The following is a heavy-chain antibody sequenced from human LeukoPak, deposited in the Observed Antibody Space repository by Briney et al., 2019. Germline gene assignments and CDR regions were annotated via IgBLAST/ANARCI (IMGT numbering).Heavy chain of an antibody. V-gene: IGHV3-48*01. J-gene: IGHJ5*02. Sequence: GGSLRLSCAASGFTFTTYSISWVRQAPGKGLEWISYISGNTKTIYYADSVKGRFTISRDNAKNSLYLQMNSLRAEDTAVYYCARLGVTTTYNWFDPWGQGTLVTVSS. CDR2: ISGNTKTI. CDR1: GFTFTTYS. D-gene: IGHD4-11*01. CDR3: ARLGVTTTYNWFDP.